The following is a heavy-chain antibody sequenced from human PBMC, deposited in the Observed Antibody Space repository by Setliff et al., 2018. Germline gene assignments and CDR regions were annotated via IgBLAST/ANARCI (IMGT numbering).Heavy chain of an antibody. CDR1: GAAISTYH. CDR2: VSYGGST. J-gene: IGHJ6*03. D-gene: IGHD3-22*01. V-gene: IGHV4-59*08. CDR3: ARTGTTYYYSCMDV. Sequence: LTCAVSGAAISTYHWSWLRQPPGKGLEWIGYVSYGGSTKYNPSLESRVTISLDAPKNQFSLKLTSVTAADTAVYYCARTGTTYYYSCMDVWGKGTTVTVSS.